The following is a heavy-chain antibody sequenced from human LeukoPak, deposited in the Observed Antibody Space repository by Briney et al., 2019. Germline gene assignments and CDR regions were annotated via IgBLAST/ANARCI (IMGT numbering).Heavy chain of an antibody. D-gene: IGHD5-12*01. V-gene: IGHV1-18*04. Sequence: ASVKVSCKASGYTFTSYSISWVRQAPGQGLEWMGWISAYNGNTNYAQKLQGRVTMTTDTSTSTAYMELRSLRSDDTAVYYCARFRYSGYYFDYWGQGTLVTVSS. J-gene: IGHJ4*02. CDR3: ARFRYSGYYFDY. CDR2: ISAYNGNT. CDR1: GYTFTSYS.